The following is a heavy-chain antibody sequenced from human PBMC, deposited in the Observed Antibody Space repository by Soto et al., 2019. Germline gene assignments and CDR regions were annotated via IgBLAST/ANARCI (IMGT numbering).Heavy chain of an antibody. CDR1: GGSISGSY. J-gene: IGHJ6*02. CDR2: IYSSGSS. V-gene: IGHV4-4*07. CDR3: ARLFTVTTDYYFGMDV. Sequence: VQLRESGPGLVKPSETLSLSCTVSGGSISGSYWSWVRQPAGKGLEWIGRIYSSGSSNYNPSLNSRLTMALDTSKTQFSLKLMSVTAADTAIYYCARLFTVTTDYYFGMDVWGQGTTVTVSS. D-gene: IGHD2-21*01.